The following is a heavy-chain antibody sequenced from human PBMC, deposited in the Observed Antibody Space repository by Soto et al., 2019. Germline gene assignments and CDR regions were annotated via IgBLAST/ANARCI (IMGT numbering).Heavy chain of an antibody. Sequence: QITLKESGPTLVRPTQTLTLTCTVSGFSLDTWGVGVGWIRQPPGKAPEWLALIYWDDDKRYSPSLKNRLTITKDTSKNQVVITVTNMDPVDTVTYYCARALGSWGSYYFDHWGQGTLVTVSS. V-gene: IGHV2-5*02. CDR3: ARALGSWGSYYFDH. CDR2: IYWDDDK. CDR1: GFSLDTWGVG. J-gene: IGHJ4*02. D-gene: IGHD3-16*01.